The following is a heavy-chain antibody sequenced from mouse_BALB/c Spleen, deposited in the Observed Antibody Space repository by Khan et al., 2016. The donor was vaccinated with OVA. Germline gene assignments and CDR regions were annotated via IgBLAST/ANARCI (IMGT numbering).Heavy chain of an antibody. J-gene: IGHJ3*01. CDR3: ANGGYGSLAY. CDR1: GYAFTVYL. Sequence: QVRLQQSGAELVRPGTSVKVSCQASGYAFTVYLIEWVKQRPGQGLEWIGVITPCSGNTYYHDTFKGKATLTADKSSSTAYIQLSSLTSDDSAVSFRANGGYGSLAYWGEGTPVTVS. V-gene: IGHV1-54*01. D-gene: IGHD1-1*02. CDR2: ITPCSGNT.